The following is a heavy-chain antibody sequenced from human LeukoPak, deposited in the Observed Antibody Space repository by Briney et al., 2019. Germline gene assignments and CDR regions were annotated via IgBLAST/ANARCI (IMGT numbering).Heavy chain of an antibody. CDR3: ARDCSGGSCYPRQYYFDY. CDR2: ISSSSYI. V-gene: IGHV3-21*01. J-gene: IGHJ4*02. D-gene: IGHD2-15*01. Sequence: KPGGSLRLSCAASGFTFSSYSMNWVRQAPGKGLEWVSSISSSSYIYYADSVKGRFTISRDNAKNSLYLQMNSLRAEDTAVYYCARDCSGGSCYPRQYYFDYWGQGTLVTVSS. CDR1: GFTFSSYS.